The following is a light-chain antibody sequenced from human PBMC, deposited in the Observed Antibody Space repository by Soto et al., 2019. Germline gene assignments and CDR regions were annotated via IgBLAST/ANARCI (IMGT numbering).Light chain of an antibody. V-gene: IGLV4-69*01. CDR1: SGHSSYA. CDR2: LDSDGSH. Sequence: QSVLTQSPSASASLGASVKLTCTLSSGHSSYAIAWHQQQPEKGPRYLMKLDSDGSHTKGDAIPDRFSGSSSGAERYLTIASLQSEDKADYYCQTWGTGIHVVFGGGTKLTGL. CDR3: QTWGTGIHVV. J-gene: IGLJ2*01.